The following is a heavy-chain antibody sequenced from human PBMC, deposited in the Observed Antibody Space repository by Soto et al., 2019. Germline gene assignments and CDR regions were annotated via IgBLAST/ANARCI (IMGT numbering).Heavy chain of an antibody. D-gene: IGHD6-13*01. V-gene: IGHV3-53*01. CDR1: GFTVSSNY. CDR2: IYSGGST. J-gene: IGHJ6*02. Sequence: GVSLRLSCAASGFTVSSNYMSWVRQAPGKGLEWVSVIYSGGSTYYADSVKGRFTISRDNSKNTLYLQMNSLRAEDTAVYYCARDGRSSSWTDYYYYGMDVWGQGTTLT. CDR3: ARDGRSSSWTDYYYYGMDV.